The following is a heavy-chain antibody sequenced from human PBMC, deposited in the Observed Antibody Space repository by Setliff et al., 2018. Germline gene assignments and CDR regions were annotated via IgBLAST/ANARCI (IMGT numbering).Heavy chain of an antibody. CDR1: GASVSSASYY. CDR2: LYFSDTT. J-gene: IGHJ4*02. D-gene: IGHD3-3*01. CDR3: SSRRMTVLGVSNLDY. Sequence: PSETLSLTCAVSGASVSSASYYWSWIRQAPGKGLEWIGYLYFSDTTKYNPSLKSRVTISEDTSKNQFSLTLTSVTTADTAVYYCSSRRMTVLGVSNLDYWGQGKLVTVSS. V-gene: IGHV4-61*01.